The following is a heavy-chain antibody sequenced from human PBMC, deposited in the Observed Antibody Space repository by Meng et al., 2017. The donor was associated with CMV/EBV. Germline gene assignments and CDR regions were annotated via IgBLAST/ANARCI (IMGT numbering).Heavy chain of an antibody. Sequence: ASVKVSCKASGYTFTGYYMLWVRQAPGQGLEWMGWINPNSGVTNYAQKFQGRVTMTRDTSISTVYMELRSLRSGDTAVYYCTRGRGYNYGWFDPWGQGTLVTVSS. J-gene: IGHJ5*02. CDR3: TRGRGYNYGWFDP. CDR1: GYTFTGYY. V-gene: IGHV1-2*02. CDR2: INPNSGVT. D-gene: IGHD5-18*01.